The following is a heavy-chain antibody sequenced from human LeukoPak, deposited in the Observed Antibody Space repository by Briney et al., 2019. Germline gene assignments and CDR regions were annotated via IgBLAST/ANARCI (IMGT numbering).Heavy chain of an antibody. D-gene: IGHD6-19*01. CDR1: GGSISSGSYY. Sequence: SETLSLTCTVSGGSISSGSYYWSWIRQSAGKGLEWIGRIYTSGSTNYNPSLKSRVTISVDTSKNQFSLKLSSVTAADTAVYYCARRGYSSGWHYFDYWGQGTLVTVSS. CDR3: ARRGYSSGWHYFDY. J-gene: IGHJ4*02. CDR2: IYTSGST. V-gene: IGHV4-61*02.